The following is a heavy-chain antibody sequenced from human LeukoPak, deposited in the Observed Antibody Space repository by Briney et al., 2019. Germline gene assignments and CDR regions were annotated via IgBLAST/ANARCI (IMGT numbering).Heavy chain of an antibody. J-gene: IGHJ4*02. Sequence: GGSLRLSCSASGFIFSPYAMHWVRQAPGKGLEYVSSISSEGKTTYYADSVKGRFTISRDNSKNTLYLQMSSLRPEDTAVYYCVKDRWVDHWGQGTLVTVSS. V-gene: IGHV3-64D*06. D-gene: IGHD6-13*01. CDR3: VKDRWVDH. CDR2: ISSEGKTT. CDR1: GFIFSPYA.